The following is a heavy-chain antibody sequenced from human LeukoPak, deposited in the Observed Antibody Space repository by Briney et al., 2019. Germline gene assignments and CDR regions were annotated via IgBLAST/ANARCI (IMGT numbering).Heavy chain of an antibody. CDR1: GYTFTGYY. J-gene: IGHJ4*02. CDR2: INPNSGGT. CDR3: ARGIGIAAAKFDY. Sequence: ASVKVSCKASGYTFTGYYMHWVRQAPGQGLEWMGRINPNSGGTNYAQKFQGRVTMTRDTSISTAYMELSSLRSEDTAVYYCARGIGIAAAKFDYWGQGTLVTVSS. V-gene: IGHV1-2*06. D-gene: IGHD6-13*01.